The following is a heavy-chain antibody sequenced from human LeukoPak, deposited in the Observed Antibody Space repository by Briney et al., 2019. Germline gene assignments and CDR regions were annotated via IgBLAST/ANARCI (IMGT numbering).Heavy chain of an antibody. Sequence: PSETLSLTCTVSGGSISSGGYYWSWIRQHPGKGLEWIGYIYCSGSTYYNPSLKSRVTISVDTSKNQFSLKLSSVTAADTAVYYCASGGSIGYYGMDVWGQGTTVTVSS. D-gene: IGHD3-16*01. CDR3: ASGGSIGYYGMDV. V-gene: IGHV4-31*03. CDR2: IYCSGST. CDR1: GGSISSGGYY. J-gene: IGHJ6*02.